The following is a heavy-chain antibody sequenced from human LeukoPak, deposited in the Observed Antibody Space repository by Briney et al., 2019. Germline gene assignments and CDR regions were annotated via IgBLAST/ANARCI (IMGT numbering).Heavy chain of an antibody. D-gene: IGHD5-12*01. CDR1: GFTFSDYA. V-gene: IGHV3-30*04. CDR2: ITYDGSNK. Sequence: GGSLRLSWAASGFTFSDYAMHWVRQAPGKGMKWVAVITYDGSNKYYADSVKGRFNISRDNSKNTLYLQMSSLRAEDTAVYYCARSLATSYYYMDVWGKGTTVTVSS. CDR3: ARSLATSYYYMDV. J-gene: IGHJ6*03.